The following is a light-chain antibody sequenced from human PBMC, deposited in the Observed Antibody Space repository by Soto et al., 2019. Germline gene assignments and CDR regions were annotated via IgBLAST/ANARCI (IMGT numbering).Light chain of an antibody. Sequence: DIQMTQSPSSLSASLGDRVTITCRASQGIGVYLAWFQQKPGKVPKLLIYAASSLQSGVPSRFSGSGSGIDFTLTISSLKPEDIATYYCQKYNSAPLTFGGGTRVEIK. J-gene: IGKJ4*01. CDR2: AAS. CDR1: QGIGVY. CDR3: QKYNSAPLT. V-gene: IGKV1-27*01.